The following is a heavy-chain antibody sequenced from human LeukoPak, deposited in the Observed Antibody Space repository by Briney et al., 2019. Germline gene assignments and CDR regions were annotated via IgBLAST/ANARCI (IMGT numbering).Heavy chain of an antibody. CDR2: VWPDGSDK. CDR1: GFTVSSNY. J-gene: IGHJ6*02. CDR3: AREYCSGGNCLYFYGMDV. V-gene: IGHV3-33*08. Sequence: GGSLRLSCAASGFTVSSNYMSWVRQAPGRGLEWVAVVWPDGSDKYYADSVKGRLTISRDNSKNTLSLQMNSLRAEDTAVYYCAREYCSGGNCLYFYGMDVWGQGTTVTVSS. D-gene: IGHD2-15*01.